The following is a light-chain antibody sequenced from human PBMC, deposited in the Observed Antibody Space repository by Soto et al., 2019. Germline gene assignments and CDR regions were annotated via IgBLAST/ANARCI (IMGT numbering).Light chain of an antibody. Sequence: QSVLSQPPSTSGTPGQRVTISCSGSSPNIGSNTVNWYQQVPGTAPKLLIYNTDQRLSGVPDRFSVSKSGTSASLAISGLQSEDEADYYCAAWDDSLNGWVFGGGTKLTVL. J-gene: IGLJ3*02. CDR2: NTD. V-gene: IGLV1-44*01. CDR3: AAWDDSLNGWV. CDR1: SPNIGSNT.